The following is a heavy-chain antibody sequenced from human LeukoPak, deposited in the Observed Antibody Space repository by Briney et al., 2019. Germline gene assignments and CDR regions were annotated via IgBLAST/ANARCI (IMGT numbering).Heavy chain of an antibody. Sequence: GGSLRLSCAASGNYWMHWVRQAPGKGLVWVSHINSDGSWTSYADSVKGRFTISRGNAKNTVYLQMNSLRAEDTAVYYCVSFYETYWGRGTLVTVSS. V-gene: IGHV3-74*01. J-gene: IGHJ4*02. CDR2: INSDGSWT. D-gene: IGHD2/OR15-2a*01. CDR1: GNYW. CDR3: VSFYETY.